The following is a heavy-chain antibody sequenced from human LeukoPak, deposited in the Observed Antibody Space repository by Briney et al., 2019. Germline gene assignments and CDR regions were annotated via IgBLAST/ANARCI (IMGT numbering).Heavy chain of an antibody. V-gene: IGHV1-18*01. CDR1: GYTFTGNG. CDR3: ARDFAYCGGDCYSLELVYFDY. J-gene: IGHJ4*02. D-gene: IGHD2-21*02. CDR2: ISAYNGNT. Sequence: ASVKVSCKASGYTFTGNGISWVRQAPGQGLEWMGWISAYNGNTNYAQKLQGRVTMTTDTSTSTAYMELRSLRSDDTAVYYCARDFAYCGGDCYSLELVYFDYWGQGTLVTVSS.